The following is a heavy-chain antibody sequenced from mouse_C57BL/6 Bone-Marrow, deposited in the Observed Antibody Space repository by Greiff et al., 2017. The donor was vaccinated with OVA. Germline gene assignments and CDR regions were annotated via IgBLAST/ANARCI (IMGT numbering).Heavy chain of an antibody. J-gene: IGHJ1*03. CDR2: IDPTSGGT. V-gene: IGHV1-72*01. Sequence: QVQLQQPGAELVKPGASVKLSCKASGYTFTSYWMPWVKQRPGRGLEWIGRIDPTSGGTKYNQKFKSKATLTVDKPSSTADMQLSSQTSEDSAVYYCARKKGSWYVDVWGTGTTVTVSS. CDR3: ARKKGSWYVDV. CDR1: GYTFTSYW.